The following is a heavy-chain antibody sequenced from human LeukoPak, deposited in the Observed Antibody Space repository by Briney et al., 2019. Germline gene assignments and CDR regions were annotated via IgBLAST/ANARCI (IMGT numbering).Heavy chain of an antibody. V-gene: IGHV1-24*01. CDR3: ATGITDMVDPLRSY. Sequence: ASVKVSCKVSGYTLSGLSMHWVRQAPGKGLEWMGGFNPEDGATIYAQKFQGRVTMTEDTSTDTAYMELSSLRSEDTAVYYCATGITDMVDPLRSYWGQGTLVTVSS. D-gene: IGHD5-18*01. CDR1: GYTLSGLS. J-gene: IGHJ4*02. CDR2: FNPEDGAT.